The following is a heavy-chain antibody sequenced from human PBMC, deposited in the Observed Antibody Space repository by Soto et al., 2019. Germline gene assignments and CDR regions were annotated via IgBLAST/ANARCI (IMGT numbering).Heavy chain of an antibody. CDR3: AGYNWNYYFDP. CDR1: GDSFSSYS. Sequence: SVKVSCKASGDSFSSYSFSWVRQAPGQGLEWMGGIIPIFGSSKYAQNFQGRVTITADESTNTAYMELSSLGSADTAVYYCAGYNWNYYFDPWGQGTLVTVSS. D-gene: IGHD1-7*01. CDR2: IIPIFGSS. V-gene: IGHV1-69*13. J-gene: IGHJ5*02.